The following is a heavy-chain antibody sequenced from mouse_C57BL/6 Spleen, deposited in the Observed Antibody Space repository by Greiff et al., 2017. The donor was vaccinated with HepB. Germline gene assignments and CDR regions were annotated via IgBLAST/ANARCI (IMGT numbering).Heavy chain of an antibody. CDR1: GYAFSSYW. V-gene: IGHV1-80*01. CDR2: IYPGDGDT. CDR3: ARGDYYYGSSYEGFAY. J-gene: IGHJ3*01. D-gene: IGHD1-1*01. Sequence: VQLQESGAELVKPGASVKISCKASGYAFSSYWMNWVKQRPGKGLEWIGQIYPGDGDTNYNGKFNGKATLTADKSSSTAYMQLSSLTSEDSAVYFCARGDYYYGSSYEGFAYWGQGTLVTVSA.